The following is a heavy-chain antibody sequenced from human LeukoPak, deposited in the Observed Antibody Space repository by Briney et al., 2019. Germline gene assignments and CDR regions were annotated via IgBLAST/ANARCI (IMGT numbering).Heavy chain of an antibody. CDR1: GFTFSSYA. CDR2: ISGSGGST. V-gene: IGHV3-23*01. Sequence: GESLKISCAASGFTFSSYAMSWVRQAPGKGLEWVSAISGSGGSTYYADSVKGRFTISRDNSKNTLYLQMNSLRAEDTAVYYCAKVRTMARPLYYMDVWGKGTTVTVSS. D-gene: IGHD4/OR15-4a*01. CDR3: AKVRTMARPLYYMDV. J-gene: IGHJ6*03.